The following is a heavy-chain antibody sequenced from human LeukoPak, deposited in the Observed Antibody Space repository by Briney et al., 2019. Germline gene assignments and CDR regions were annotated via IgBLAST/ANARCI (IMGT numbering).Heavy chain of an antibody. CDR3: AATNWGYAFDI. D-gene: IGHD7-27*01. CDR2: ISSSGSTI. V-gene: IGHV3-48*03. J-gene: IGHJ3*02. Sequence: GGSLRLSCAASGFTVSSNDMTWVRQAPGKGLEWVSYISSSGSTIYYADSVKGRFTISRDNAKNSLYLQMNSLRAEDTAVYYCAATNWGYAFDIWGQGTMVTVSS. CDR1: GFTVSSND.